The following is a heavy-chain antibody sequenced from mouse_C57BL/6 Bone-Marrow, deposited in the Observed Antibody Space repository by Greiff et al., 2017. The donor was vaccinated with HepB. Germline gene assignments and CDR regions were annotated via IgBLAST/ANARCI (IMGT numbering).Heavy chain of an antibody. CDR1: GYTFTDYY. CDR3: ARRDYYGSSYYYAMDY. D-gene: IGHD1-1*01. Sequence: EVQLVESGPVLVKPGASVKMSCKASGYTFTDYYMNWVNQSHGKSLEWIGVINPYNGGTSYNQKFKGKATLTVDKSSSTAYMELNSLTSEDSAVYYCARRDYYGSSYYYAMDYWGQGTSVTVSS. J-gene: IGHJ4*01. CDR2: INPYNGGT. V-gene: IGHV1-19*01.